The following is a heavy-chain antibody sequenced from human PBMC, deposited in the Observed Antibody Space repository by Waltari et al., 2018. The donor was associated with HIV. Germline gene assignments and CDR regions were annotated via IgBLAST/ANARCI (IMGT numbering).Heavy chain of an antibody. Sequence: EVQLLESGGGLVQPGGSLRLSCRASGFSFSIYSMNLVRQAPGKGLEWVSGISGSGDNRYYADSVKGRFTISRDNSKNKVFLQMKSLRPEDTAFYYCTKDPVTAVGNINWFDPWGQGTLVTVSS. J-gene: IGHJ5*02. CDR1: GFSFSIYS. D-gene: IGHD6-13*01. V-gene: IGHV3-23*01. CDR2: ISGSGDNR. CDR3: TKDPVTAVGNINWFDP.